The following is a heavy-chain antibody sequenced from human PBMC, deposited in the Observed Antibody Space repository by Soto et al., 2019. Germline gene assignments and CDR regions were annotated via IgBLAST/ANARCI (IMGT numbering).Heavy chain of an antibody. V-gene: IGHV3-74*01. CDR1: GFTFSSFW. CDR2: ISGDGNNA. CDR3: VRNRGTVLRDGVDY. D-gene: IGHD3-10*01. Sequence: EVQLVESGGGLVQPGGSLRLSCAASGFTFSSFWMHWVRQTPGKGLVWVSRISGDGNNAVYADSVKGRFTVSRDNAKNTVDLQMNSLRTDDTALYYCVRNRGTVLRDGVDYWGPGILVTGS. J-gene: IGHJ4*02.